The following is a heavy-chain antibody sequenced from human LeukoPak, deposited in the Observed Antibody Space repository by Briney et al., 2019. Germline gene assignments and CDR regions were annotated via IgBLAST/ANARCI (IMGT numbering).Heavy chain of an antibody. CDR3: ARDLGGYNFDY. CDR1: GFTFTKYS. Sequence: GSLRLSCAASGFTFTKYSMNWVRQAPGKGLEWVSYINSGSYSIYYADSVKGRFTISRDNAKDSVYLQMNSLRAEDTAVYYCARDLGGYNFDYWGQGTLATVSS. V-gene: IGHV3-48*04. D-gene: IGHD5-24*01. CDR2: INSGSYSI. J-gene: IGHJ4*02.